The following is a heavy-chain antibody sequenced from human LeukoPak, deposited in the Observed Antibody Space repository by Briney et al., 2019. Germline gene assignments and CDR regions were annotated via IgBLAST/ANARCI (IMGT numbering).Heavy chain of an antibody. CDR3: TRDRTIFGVVTKYDAFDI. CDR1: GFTFGDYA. V-gene: IGHV3-49*03. Sequence: GGSLRLSCTASGFTFGDYAMSWFRQALGKGLEWVGFIRSKAYGGTTEYAASVKGRFTISRDDSKSIAYLQMNSLKTEDTAVYYCTRDRTIFGVVTKYDAFDIWGQGTMVTVSS. D-gene: IGHD3-3*01. CDR2: IRSKAYGGTT. J-gene: IGHJ3*02.